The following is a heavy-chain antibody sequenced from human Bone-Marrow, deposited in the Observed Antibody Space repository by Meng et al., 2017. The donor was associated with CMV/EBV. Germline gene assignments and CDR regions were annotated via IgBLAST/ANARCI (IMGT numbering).Heavy chain of an antibody. CDR2: IIPIFGTA. CDR3: ATRGYCSSTSCYDYYYYGMDV. CDR1: GGTFSSYA. V-gene: IGHV1-69*05. D-gene: IGHD2-2*01. J-gene: IGHJ6*02. Sequence: SVKVSCKASGGTFSSYAISWVRQAPGQGLEWMGGIIPIFGTANYAQKFQGRVTITTDESTSTAYMELSSLRSEDTAVYYCATRGYCSSTSCYDYYYYGMDVWGQGTTVTGSS.